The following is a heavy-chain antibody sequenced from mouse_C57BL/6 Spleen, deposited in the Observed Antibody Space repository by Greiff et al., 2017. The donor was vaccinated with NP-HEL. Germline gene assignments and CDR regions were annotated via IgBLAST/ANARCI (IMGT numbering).Heavy chain of an antibody. D-gene: IGHD2-3*01. CDR1: GYAFSSSW. Sequence: VQLQQSGPELVKPGASVKISCKASGYAFSSSWMNWVKQRPGKGLEWIGRIYPGDGDTNYNGKFKGKATLTADKSSSTAYMQLSSLTSEDSAVYVCADGYYPAWFAYWGQGTLVTVSA. V-gene: IGHV1-82*01. CDR2: IYPGDGDT. CDR3: ADGYYPAWFAY. J-gene: IGHJ3*01.